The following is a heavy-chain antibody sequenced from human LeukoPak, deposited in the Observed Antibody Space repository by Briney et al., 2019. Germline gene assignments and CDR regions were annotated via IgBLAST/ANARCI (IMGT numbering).Heavy chain of an antibody. D-gene: IGHD5-24*01. Sequence: SETLSLTCAVYVGSFSGYHWNWIRQPPGKGPEWIGEVNESGGTNINPSLRSRVILSVDTSMNQFSLKLSSVTAADTAVYYCARVLASGWLQTYYFDYWGQGTLVTVSS. CDR2: VNESGGT. J-gene: IGHJ4*02. CDR1: VGSFSGYH. CDR3: ARVLASGWLQTYYFDY. V-gene: IGHV4-34*01.